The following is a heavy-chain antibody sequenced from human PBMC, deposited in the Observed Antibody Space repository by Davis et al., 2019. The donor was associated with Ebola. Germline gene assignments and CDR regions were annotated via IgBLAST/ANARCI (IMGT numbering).Heavy chain of an antibody. CDR3: TNYYGSV. D-gene: IGHD3-10*01. CDR1: AGSISNSHYY. Sequence: SETLSLTCTVSAGSISNSHYYWAWIRQPPGKGLEWIGYIYYSGSTNYNPSLKSRVTISVDTSKNQFSLKLSSVTAADTAVYYCTNYYGSVWGQGTLVTVSS. J-gene: IGHJ4*02. CDR2: IYYSGST. V-gene: IGHV4-61*05.